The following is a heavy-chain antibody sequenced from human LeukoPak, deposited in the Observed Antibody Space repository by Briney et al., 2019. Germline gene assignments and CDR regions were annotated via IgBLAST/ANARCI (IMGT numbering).Heavy chain of an antibody. CDR1: GGSVSSGSYY. V-gene: IGHV4-61*01. CDR3: ARRLTQYDCFDP. Sequence: PSETLSLTCTVSGGSVSSGSYYWSWIRQPPGKGLEWIGYIYYSGSTNYNPSLKSRVTISVDTSKNQFSLKLSSVTAADTAVYYCARRLTQYDCFDPWGRESWSPSPQ. J-gene: IGHJ5*02. CDR2: IYYSGST. D-gene: IGHD2-2*01.